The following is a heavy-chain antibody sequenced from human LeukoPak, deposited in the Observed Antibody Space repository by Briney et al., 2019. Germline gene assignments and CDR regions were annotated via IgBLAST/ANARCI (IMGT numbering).Heavy chain of an antibody. J-gene: IGHJ4*02. Sequence: ASVKVSCKASGYTFTGYYMHWVRQAPGQGLEWMGWINPNSGGTNYAQKFQGRVTMTRDMSTSTVYMELSSLRSEDTAVYYCARDGIGSRNLDYWGQGTLVTVSS. CDR3: ARDGIGSRNLDY. V-gene: IGHV1-2*02. CDR2: INPNSGGT. D-gene: IGHD1-26*01. CDR1: GYTFTGYY.